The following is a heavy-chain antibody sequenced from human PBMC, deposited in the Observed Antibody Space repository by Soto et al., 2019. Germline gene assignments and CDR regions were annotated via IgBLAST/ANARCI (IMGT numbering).Heavy chain of an antibody. J-gene: IGHJ6*02. Sequence: PSQTLSPSCAISWSSVSSNIAAWHWIRQSPSRGLERLGRTYYRSKLYNDYAVAGKRRITNNPDTTKNQSSLQLNSVTPEDTAGYYCARGGYYYDSSGYYEYYYYYGMDVWGQGTMVTVSS. CDR1: WSSVSSNIAA. V-gene: IGHV6-1*01. D-gene: IGHD3-22*01. CDR3: ARGGYYYDSSGYYEYYYYYGMDV. CDR2: TYYRSKLYN.